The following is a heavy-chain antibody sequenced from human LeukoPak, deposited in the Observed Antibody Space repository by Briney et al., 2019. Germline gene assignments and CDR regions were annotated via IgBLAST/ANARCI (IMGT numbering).Heavy chain of an antibody. CDR2: IYSGGST. V-gene: IGHV3-66*02. D-gene: IGHD2-2*02. CDR3: AREAGYCSSTSCYMGRPSVY. Sequence: PGGSLRLSCAASGFTFDDYGMSWVRQAPGKGLEWVSVIYSGGSTYYADSVKGRFTISRDNSKNTLYLQMNSLRAEDTAVYYCAREAGYCSSTSCYMGRPSVYWGQGTLVTVSS. J-gene: IGHJ4*02. CDR1: GFTFDDYG.